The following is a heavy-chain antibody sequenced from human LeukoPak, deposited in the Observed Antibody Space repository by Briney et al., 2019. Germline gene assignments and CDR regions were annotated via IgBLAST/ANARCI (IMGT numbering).Heavy chain of an antibody. CDR2: IVDGGVTP. D-gene: IGHD3-22*01. CDR1: GITFGNFG. J-gene: IGHJ4*02. CDR3: AKRGVVIRVILVGFHKEAYYFDS. V-gene: IGHV3-23*01. Sequence: PGGSLSFSLQSSGITFGNFGRSWSAKAPGKGLGWSAVIVDGGVTPNYADSVKGRFTISRDSPKNTLYLQMTSLRAEDTAVYFCAKRGVVIRVILVGFHKEAYYFDSWGQGALVTVSS.